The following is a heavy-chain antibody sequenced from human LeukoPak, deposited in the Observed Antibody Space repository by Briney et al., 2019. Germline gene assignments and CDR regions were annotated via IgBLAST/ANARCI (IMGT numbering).Heavy chain of an antibody. D-gene: IGHD5-18*01. CDR2: ISYDGSNK. J-gene: IGHJ4*02. CDR1: GFTFSSYG. Sequence: GGSLRLSCAASGFTFSSYGMHWVRQAPGKGLEWVAVISYDGSNKYYADSVKGRFTISRDNSKNTLYLQMNSLRAEDTAVYYCAKDLVSYGFDYWGQGTLVTVSS. CDR3: AKDLVSYGFDY. V-gene: IGHV3-30*18.